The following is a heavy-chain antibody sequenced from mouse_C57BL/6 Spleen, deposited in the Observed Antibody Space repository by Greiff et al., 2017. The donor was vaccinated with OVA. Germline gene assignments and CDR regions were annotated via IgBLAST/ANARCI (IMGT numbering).Heavy chain of an antibody. CDR3: AREVLRSRAMDY. D-gene: IGHD1-1*01. J-gene: IGHJ4*01. CDR1: GYTFTSYW. Sequence: QVQLQQPGAELVRPGSSVKLSCKASGYTFTSYWMHWVKQRPIQGLEWIGNIDPSDSETHYNQKFKDKATLTVDKSSSTAYMQLSSLTSEDSAVYDCAREVLRSRAMDYWGQGTSVTVSS. CDR2: IDPSDSET. V-gene: IGHV1-52*01.